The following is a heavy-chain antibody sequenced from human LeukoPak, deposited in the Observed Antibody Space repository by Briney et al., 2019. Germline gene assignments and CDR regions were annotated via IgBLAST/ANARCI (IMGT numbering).Heavy chain of an antibody. J-gene: IGHJ6*02. CDR1: GGSISSYY. CDR3: ARVSVVYGMDV. Sequence: PSETLSLTCTVSGGSISSYYWSWIRQPPGKGLEWIGYIYYSGSTNYNPSLKSRVTMSVDTSKTRFFLKLTSVTAADTALYYCARVSVVYGMDVWGLGTAVTVS. CDR2: IYYSGST. V-gene: IGHV4-59*01.